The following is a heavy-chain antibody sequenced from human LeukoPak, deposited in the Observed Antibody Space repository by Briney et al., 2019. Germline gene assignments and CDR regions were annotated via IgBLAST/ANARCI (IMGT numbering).Heavy chain of an antibody. CDR2: ISPFSGKT. CDR1: GYTFSTYG. CDR3: AINRDALTGYYISYFHY. D-gene: IGHD3-9*01. J-gene: IGHJ4*02. V-gene: IGHV1-18*01. Sequence: ASVKVSCKASGYTFSTYGISWVRQAPGQGLERMGWISPFSGKTNYAPKLQGRVTMSTDTSTSTAYMELRSLRSDDTAVYYCAINRDALTGYYISYFHYWGQGTLVSVSS.